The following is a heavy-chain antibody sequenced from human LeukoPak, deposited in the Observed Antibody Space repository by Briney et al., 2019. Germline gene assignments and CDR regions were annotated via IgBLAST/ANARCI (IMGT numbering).Heavy chain of an antibody. CDR2: ISAYNGNT. D-gene: IGHD3-9*01. V-gene: IGHV1-18*01. CDR1: GYTFTSYG. J-gene: IGHJ6*03. CDR3: ARDQDRYYDILTGYSTKGYYYYYMDV. Sequence: ASVKVSCKASGYTFTSYGISWVRQAPGQGLEWMGWISAYNGNTNYAQKLQGRVTMTTDTSTSTAYMELRSLRSDDTAVYYCARDQDRYYDILTGYSTKGYYYYYMDVWGKGTTVTVSS.